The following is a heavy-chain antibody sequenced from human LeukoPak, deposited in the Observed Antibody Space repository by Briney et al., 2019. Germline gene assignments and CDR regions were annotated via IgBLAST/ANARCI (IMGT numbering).Heavy chain of an antibody. CDR2: ISGSGGST. CDR1: GFTVSSNY. V-gene: IGHV3-23*01. J-gene: IGHJ4*02. Sequence: GGSLRLSCAASGFTVSSNYMSWVRQAPGKGLEWVSAISGSGGSTYYADSVKGRFTISRDNSKNTLYLQMNSLRAEDTAVYYCAKDSGPPENYYDSSGYYYFDYWGQGTLVTVSS. D-gene: IGHD3-22*01. CDR3: AKDSGPPENYYDSSGYYYFDY.